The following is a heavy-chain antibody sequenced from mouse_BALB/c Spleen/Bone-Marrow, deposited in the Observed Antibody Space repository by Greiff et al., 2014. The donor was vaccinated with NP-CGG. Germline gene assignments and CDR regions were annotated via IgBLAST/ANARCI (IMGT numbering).Heavy chain of an antibody. J-gene: IGHJ2*01. V-gene: IGHV14-4*02. D-gene: IGHD2-4*01. CDR1: GFNIKDYY. CDR2: IDPENGDT. Sequence: EVQLQQSGAELVRSGASVKLSCTASGFNIKDYYMHWVKQRPEQGLEWIGWIDPENGDTEYAPKFQGKATMTADTSSNTVYLQLSSLTSEDTAVYYCNARGDYDFDYFDHWGQGTTLTVSS. CDR3: NARGDYDFDYFDH.